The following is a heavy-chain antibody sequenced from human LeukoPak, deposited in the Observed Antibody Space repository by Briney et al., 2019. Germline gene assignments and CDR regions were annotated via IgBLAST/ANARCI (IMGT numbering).Heavy chain of an antibody. D-gene: IGHD3-9*01. J-gene: IGHJ4*02. CDR3: ARRYYDILTGYCYFDY. CDR2: IYYSGST. Sequence: SETLSLTCTVSGGSISSYYWSWIRQPPGKGLEWIGYIYYSGSTYYNPSLKSRVTISVDRSKNQFSLKLGSVTAADTAVYYCARRYYDILTGYCYFDYWGQGTLVTVSS. CDR1: GGSISSYY. V-gene: IGHV4-59*12.